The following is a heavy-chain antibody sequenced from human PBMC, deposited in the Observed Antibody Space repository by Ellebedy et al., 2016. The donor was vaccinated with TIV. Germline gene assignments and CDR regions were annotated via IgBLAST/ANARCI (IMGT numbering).Heavy chain of an antibody. Sequence: AASVKVSCKASGGTFSSYAISWVRLAPGQGLEWMGGIIPIFGTSNYAQKFQGRVTITADESTSTAYMERSSLRSEDTAVYYCARDGPDYGDQKNWFDPWGQGTLVTVSS. V-gene: IGHV1-69*13. D-gene: IGHD4-17*01. CDR1: GGTFSSYA. J-gene: IGHJ5*02. CDR3: ARDGPDYGDQKNWFDP. CDR2: IIPIFGTS.